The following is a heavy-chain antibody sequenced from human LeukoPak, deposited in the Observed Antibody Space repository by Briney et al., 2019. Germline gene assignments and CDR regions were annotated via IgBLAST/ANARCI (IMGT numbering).Heavy chain of an antibody. CDR1: GYTFTGYY. Sequence: ASVKVSCKASGYTFTGYYMHWVRQAPGKGLERMGWINPNSGGTNYAQKFQGRFTMTRDTSISTAYMELSRLRSEDTAVYYCSLGYCSGGSCYSGFDYWGQGTLVTVSS. D-gene: IGHD2-15*01. J-gene: IGHJ4*02. V-gene: IGHV1-2*02. CDR2: INPNSGGT. CDR3: SLGYCSGGSCYSGFDY.